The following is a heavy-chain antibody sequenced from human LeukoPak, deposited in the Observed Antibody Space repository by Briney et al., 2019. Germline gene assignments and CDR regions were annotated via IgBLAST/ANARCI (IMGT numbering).Heavy chain of an antibody. CDR1: GFDFDNYW. V-gene: IGHV3-7*04. J-gene: IGHJ4*02. Sequence: GGSLRLSCAASGFDFDNYWMTWVRQVPGKGLEWVANMNQDGSEQYYVDSVKGRFTISRDNGKKSLYLQMNSLRAEDTAVYYCSRGQGCAYWGQGTLVTVSS. CDR2: MNQDGSEQ. D-gene: IGHD2-8*01. CDR3: SRGQGCAY.